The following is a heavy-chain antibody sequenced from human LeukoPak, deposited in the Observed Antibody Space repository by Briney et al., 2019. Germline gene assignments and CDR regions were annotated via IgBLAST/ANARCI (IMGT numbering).Heavy chain of an antibody. J-gene: IGHJ3*02. CDR3: ARGPYYYDSSGRYDAFDI. CDR1: GYTFTGYY. Sequence: ASVKVSCKASGYTFTGYYMHWVRPAPGQGIEWMGWINPNSGGTKYAQKFQVRLNMTRHTSISTDYMELRRLRSDDTAVYYCARGPYYYDSSGRYDAFDIWGQGTMVTVSS. D-gene: IGHD3-22*01. CDR2: INPNSGGT. V-gene: IGHV1-2*02.